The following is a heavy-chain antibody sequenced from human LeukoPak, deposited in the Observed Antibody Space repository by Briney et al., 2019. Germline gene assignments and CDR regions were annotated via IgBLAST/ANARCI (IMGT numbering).Heavy chain of an antibody. CDR2: ISAYNGNT. Sequence: GASVKVSCKASGYTFTSYGISWVRQAPGQGLEWMGWISAYNGNTNYAQKLQGRVTMTTDTSTSTAYLELRSLRSDATAVYYCAGLSGSYLEESFDYWGQGTLVTVSS. V-gene: IGHV1-18*01. D-gene: IGHD1-26*01. J-gene: IGHJ4*02. CDR1: GYTFTSYG. CDR3: AGLSGSYLEESFDY.